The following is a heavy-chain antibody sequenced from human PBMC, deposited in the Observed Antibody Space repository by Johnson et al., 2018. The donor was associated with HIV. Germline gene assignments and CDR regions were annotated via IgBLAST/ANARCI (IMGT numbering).Heavy chain of an antibody. CDR1: GFTFSSYA. J-gene: IGHJ3*02. Sequence: QVQLVESGGGVVQPGRSLRLSCAASGFTFSSYAMHWVRQPPGKGLEWVAVISYGGNKQYYVDSVEGRFTISRDNAKNSLYLQMNSLRAEDTALYYCARGVLLWFRELSSLNDAFDIWGQGTMVTVSS. CDR2: ISYGGNKQ. CDR3: ARGVLLWFRELSSLNDAFDI. V-gene: IGHV3-30-3*01. D-gene: IGHD3-10*01.